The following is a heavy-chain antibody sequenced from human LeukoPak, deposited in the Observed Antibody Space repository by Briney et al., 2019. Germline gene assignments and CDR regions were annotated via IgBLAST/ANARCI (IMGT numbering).Heavy chain of an antibody. CDR3: ARVYIAGMTGHYSLDY. J-gene: IGHJ4*02. Sequence: SGGSLRLSCAASGFAFRLYAMQWVRQGPGKGLEYVSGISSNGASTNYGSSVRGRFTISRDNSKNTLYLQMGSLRPEDMAVYYCARVYIAGMTGHYSLDYWGQGTLLTVSS. D-gene: IGHD3-9*01. CDR2: ISSNGAST. CDR1: GFAFRLYA. V-gene: IGHV3-64*01.